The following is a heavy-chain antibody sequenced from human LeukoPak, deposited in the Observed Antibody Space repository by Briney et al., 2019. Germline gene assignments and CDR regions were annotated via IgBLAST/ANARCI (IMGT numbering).Heavy chain of an antibody. Sequence: PSQTLSLTCTVSGGSISSGSYYWSWIRQPAGKGLEWIGRIYTSGSTNYNPSLKSRVTISVDTSKNQFSLKLSSVTAADTAVYYCARAIVVVPAAPLLHPENWFDPWGQGTLVTVSS. CDR2: IYTSGST. J-gene: IGHJ5*02. CDR3: ARAIVVVPAAPLLHPENWFDP. CDR1: GGSISSGSYY. V-gene: IGHV4-61*02. D-gene: IGHD2-2*01.